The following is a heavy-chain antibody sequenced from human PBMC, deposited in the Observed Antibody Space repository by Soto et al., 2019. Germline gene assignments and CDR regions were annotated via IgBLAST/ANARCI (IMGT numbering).Heavy chain of an antibody. D-gene: IGHD1-26*01. Sequence: PGGSLRLSCAVSGFTFSAFAMYWVRQAPGKGLEWVALISYDGRNEDYAESVRGRFTISRDNSKSTVYLELNNLSAEDTAVYHCAKNQGVELVPLATVDWFDPWGQGSVVTVSS. J-gene: IGHJ5*02. CDR1: GFTFSAFA. CDR2: ISYDGRNE. CDR3: AKNQGVELVPLATVDWFDP. V-gene: IGHV3-30*18.